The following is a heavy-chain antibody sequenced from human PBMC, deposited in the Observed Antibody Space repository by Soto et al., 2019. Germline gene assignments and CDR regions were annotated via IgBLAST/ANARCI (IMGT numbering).Heavy chain of an antibody. Sequence: SETLSLTCTVSGGSISSSSYYWGWIRQPPGKGLEWIGTIYYSGSTYYNPSLKSRVTISVDTSKNQFSLKLSSVTAADTAVYYCARQGRWLQSDYWGQGTLVTVSS. CDR3: ARQGRWLQSDY. CDR1: GGSISSSSYY. J-gene: IGHJ4*02. V-gene: IGHV4-39*01. CDR2: IYYSGST. D-gene: IGHD4-4*01.